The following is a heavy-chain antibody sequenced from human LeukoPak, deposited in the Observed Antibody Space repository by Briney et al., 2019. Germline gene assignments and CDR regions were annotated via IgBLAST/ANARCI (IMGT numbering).Heavy chain of an antibody. Sequence: GGSLRLSCRASGFTFSNFAMAWVRQAPGKGLEWVSSVSKNGDNTYYADSVRGRFTISRDNSKDTVYLQMNSLRAEDTATYYCARAFGTVDPFEHCGQGTLVTVSS. CDR1: GFTFSNFA. V-gene: IGHV3-23*01. CDR3: ARAFGTVDPFEH. CDR2: VSKNGDNT. J-gene: IGHJ4*02. D-gene: IGHD4-23*01.